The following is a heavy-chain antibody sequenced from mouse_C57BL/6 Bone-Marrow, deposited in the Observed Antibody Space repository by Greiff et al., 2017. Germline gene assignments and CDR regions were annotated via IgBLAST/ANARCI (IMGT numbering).Heavy chain of an antibody. CDR2: IYPRSGNT. CDR1: GYTFTSYG. J-gene: IGHJ4*01. CDR3: ARRGLLRPRDY. Sequence: QVQLQQSGAELARPGASVKLCCKASGYTFTSYGISWVKQRTGQGLEWIGEIYPRSGNTYYNEKFKGKATLTADKSSSTAYMELRSLTSEDSAVYFCARRGLLRPRDYWGQGTSVTVSS. D-gene: IGHD1-2*01. V-gene: IGHV1-81*01.